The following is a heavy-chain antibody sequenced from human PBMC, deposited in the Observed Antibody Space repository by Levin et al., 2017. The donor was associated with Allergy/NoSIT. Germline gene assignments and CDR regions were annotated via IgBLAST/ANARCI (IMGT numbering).Heavy chain of an antibody. Sequence: PSETLSLTCTVTGASITHYCWTWIRQPAGKGLEWIGRILTNGDTHYSPSLRSRATVSVDTSKNQVSLILHSVTAADTAVYYCARGLRECSETNCRGRDDGLDVWGQGTTVTVSS. D-gene: IGHD2-15*01. CDR3: ARGLRECSETNCRGRDDGLDV. J-gene: IGHJ6*02. CDR2: ILTNGDT. V-gene: IGHV4-4*07. CDR1: GASITHYC.